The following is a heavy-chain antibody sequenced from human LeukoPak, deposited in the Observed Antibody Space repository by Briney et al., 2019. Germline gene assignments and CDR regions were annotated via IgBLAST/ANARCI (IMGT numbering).Heavy chain of an antibody. CDR3: ARHEGGIAAAGADY. D-gene: IGHD6-13*01. Sequence: ETLSLTCTVSGGSISSYYWSWVRQPPGKGLEWVGYIYYSGSTNYNPSLKSPVTISVATSKNQFSLKLSSVTAADTAVYYCARHEGGIAAAGADYWGHGTLVTVSS. J-gene: IGHJ4*01. CDR1: GGSISSYY. V-gene: IGHV4-59*08. CDR2: IYYSGST.